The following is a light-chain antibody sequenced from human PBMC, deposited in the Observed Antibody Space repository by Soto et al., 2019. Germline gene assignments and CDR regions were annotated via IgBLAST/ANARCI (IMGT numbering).Light chain of an antibody. CDR1: QGSSSY. CDR2: AAS. J-gene: IGKJ2*01. CDR3: QQLNSYPPYT. V-gene: IGKV1-9*01. Sequence: DIQLTQSPSFRSATVGYRVTITCRASQGSSSYLAWYQQKPGKASKLLIYAASTLQSGVPSRFSGSGSGTEFTLTISSLQPEDFATYYCQQLNSYPPYTFGQGTKLEIK.